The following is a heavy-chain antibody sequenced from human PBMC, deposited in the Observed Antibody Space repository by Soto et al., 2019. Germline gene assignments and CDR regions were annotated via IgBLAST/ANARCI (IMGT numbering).Heavy chain of an antibody. D-gene: IGHD6-19*01. J-gene: IGHJ4*02. CDR1: GYTFSNFA. CDR2: INAGNWNT. Sequence: ASVKVSCKASGYTFSNFAMHWVRQAPGQRLEWMGWINAGNWNTKYSQKFQGRVTITRDTSASTAYMELNSLRAEDTAFFYCAKDTYSSGWYTGYYFDYWGQGTLVTVSS. V-gene: IGHV1-3*01. CDR3: AKDTYSSGWYTGYYFDY.